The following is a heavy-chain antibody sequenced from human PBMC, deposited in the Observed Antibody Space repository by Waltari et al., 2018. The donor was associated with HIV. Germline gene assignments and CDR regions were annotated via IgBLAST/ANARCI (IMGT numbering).Heavy chain of an antibody. D-gene: IGHD6-19*01. CDR1: GSTFREYL. CDR3: AIEHSVDGTGNFFFGLDV. V-gene: IGHV1-2*02. J-gene: IGHJ6*02. Sequence: QVQPVQSGAAVTKPGASVTVSCKASGSTFREYLLHWVRRAPGQGLEWMAWIDPRDGRTHYAQRFQGRVTMTSDTSINTVYMEMTRLTSDDTAVYYCAIEHSVDGTGNFFFGLDVWGQGTTVTVSS. CDR2: IDPRDGRT.